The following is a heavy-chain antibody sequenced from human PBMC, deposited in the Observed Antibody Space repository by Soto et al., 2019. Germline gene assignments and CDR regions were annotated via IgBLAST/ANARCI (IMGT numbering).Heavy chain of an antibody. Sequence: QVQLVESGGGVVQPGRSLRLSCAASGFTFSSYAMHWVRQAPGKGLEWVAVISYDGSNKYYADSVKGRFTISRDNSKNTLYLQMNSLRAEDTAVYYCARARDSSSSRYYYYYYGMDVWGQGTTVTVSS. CDR3: ARARDSSSSRYYYYYYGMDV. CDR2: ISYDGSNK. D-gene: IGHD6-6*01. V-gene: IGHV3-30-3*01. CDR1: GFTFSSYA. J-gene: IGHJ6*02.